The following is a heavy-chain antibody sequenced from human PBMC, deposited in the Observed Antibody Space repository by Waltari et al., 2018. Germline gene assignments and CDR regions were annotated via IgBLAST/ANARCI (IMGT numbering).Heavy chain of an antibody. CDR1: GGTFSSYA. D-gene: IGHD2-21*02. Sequence: QVQLVQSGAEVKKPGSSVKVSCKASGGTFSSYAISWVRQAPGHGLEWMGGIIPIFGTANYAQKFQGRVTITADESTSTAYMELSSLRSEDTAVYYCARPGAYCGGDCYKYYYGMDVWGQGTTVTVSS. CDR3: ARPGAYCGGDCYKYYYGMDV. CDR2: IIPIFGTA. V-gene: IGHV1-69*01. J-gene: IGHJ6*02.